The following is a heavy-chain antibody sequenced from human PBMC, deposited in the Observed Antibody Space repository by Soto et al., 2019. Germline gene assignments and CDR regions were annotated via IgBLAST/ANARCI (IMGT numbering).Heavy chain of an antibody. V-gene: IGHV4-61*01. CDR2: IYYSGST. Sequence: QVQLQESGPGLVKPSETLSLTCTVSGGSVSSGSYYWTWIRQPPGKGLEWIGYIYYSGSTNYNPSXXSXVXXSVGTSKNQFSLKLSSVTAADTAVYYCARDLSLDIWGQGTMVTVSS. CDR3: ARDLSLDI. J-gene: IGHJ3*02. CDR1: GGSVSSGSYY. D-gene: IGHD3-16*02.